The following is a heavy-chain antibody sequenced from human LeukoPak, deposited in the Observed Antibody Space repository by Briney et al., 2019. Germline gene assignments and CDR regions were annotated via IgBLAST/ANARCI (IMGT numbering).Heavy chain of an antibody. CDR1: GGSISSYY. V-gene: IGHV4-59*01. Sequence: SETLSLTCTVSGGSISSYYWSWIRQPPGKGPEWIGYIYYSGSTNYNPSLKSRVTISVDTSKNQFSLKLSSVTAADTAVYYCARGSRGYSGYGFDIWGQGTMVTVSS. CDR2: IYYSGST. D-gene: IGHD5-12*01. CDR3: ARGSRGYSGYGFDI. J-gene: IGHJ3*02.